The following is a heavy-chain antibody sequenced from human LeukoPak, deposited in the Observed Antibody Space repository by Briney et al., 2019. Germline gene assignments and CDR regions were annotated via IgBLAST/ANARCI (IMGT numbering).Heavy chain of an antibody. CDR1: GFTSIAYA. Sequence: PGGSLRLSCVGSGFTSIAYALTWARQAPGKGLEWVSAISGSGGSTYYADSVKGRFTISRHNSKNTLYLQMNSLRAEDTAVYYCAKHSSGWYEYYFDYWGQGTLVTVSS. D-gene: IGHD6-19*01. J-gene: IGHJ4*02. CDR2: ISGSGGST. V-gene: IGHV3-23*01. CDR3: AKHSSGWYEYYFDY.